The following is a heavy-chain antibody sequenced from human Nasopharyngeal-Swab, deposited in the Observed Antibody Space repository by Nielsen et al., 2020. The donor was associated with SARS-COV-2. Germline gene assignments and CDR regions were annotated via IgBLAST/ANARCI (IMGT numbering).Heavy chain of an antibody. CDR1: GYTFTGYY. V-gene: IGHV1-2*04. CDR2: INPNSGGT. D-gene: IGHD2-15*01. J-gene: IGHJ5*02. Sequence: ASVKVSCKASGYTFTGYYMHWVRQAPGQGLEWMGWINPNSGGTNYAQKFQGWVTMTRDTSISTAYMELSRLRSDDTAVYYCARDNSGYCSGGSCPNWFDPWDQGTLVTVSS. CDR3: ARDNSGYCSGGSCPNWFDP.